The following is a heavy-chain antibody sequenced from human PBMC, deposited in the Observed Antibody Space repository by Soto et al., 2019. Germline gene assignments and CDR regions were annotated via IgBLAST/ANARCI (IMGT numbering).Heavy chain of an antibody. CDR2: INWNGGST. J-gene: IGHJ6*02. CDR1: GFTFDDYG. D-gene: IGHD6-19*01. CDR3: ARAVGLDYYYYGMDV. Sequence: PGGSLRLSCAASGFTFDDYGMSWVRQAPGKGLEWVSGINWNGGSTGYADSVKGRFTISRDNAKNSLYLQMNSLRAEDTALYYCARAVGLDYYYYGMDVWGQGTTVTSP. V-gene: IGHV3-20*04.